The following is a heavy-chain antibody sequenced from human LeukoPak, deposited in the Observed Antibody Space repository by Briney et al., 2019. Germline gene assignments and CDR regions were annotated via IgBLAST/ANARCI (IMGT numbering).Heavy chain of an antibody. J-gene: IGHJ4*02. CDR2: ISGSGGST. Sequence: GGSLRLSCAASGFTFTSCAMSWVRQAPGKGLEWVSAISGSGGSTYYADSVKGRLTISRDNSKNTPYLQMNSLRAEDTAVYYCARDGWFGELSPYYFDCWGQGTLVTVSS. CDR1: GFTFTSCA. D-gene: IGHD3-10*01. CDR3: ARDGWFGELSPYYFDC. V-gene: IGHV3-23*01.